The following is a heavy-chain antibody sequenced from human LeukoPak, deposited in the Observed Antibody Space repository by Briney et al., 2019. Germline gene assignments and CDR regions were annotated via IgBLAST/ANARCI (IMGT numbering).Heavy chain of an antibody. V-gene: IGHV3-9*01. J-gene: IGHJ6*03. CDR2: IRWNCGTI. D-gene: IGHD4-11*01. Sequence: PGRSLRLTCAASRFTFDDYAKHWVRQAPGKGPEWVSVIRWNCGTIDYADSVKGRFTISRDNAKNSLYLQMNSLRAEDTAVYYCARRPRLQTMDYYYYMDVWGKGTTVTVSS. CDR3: ARRPRLQTMDYYYYMDV. CDR1: RFTFDDYA.